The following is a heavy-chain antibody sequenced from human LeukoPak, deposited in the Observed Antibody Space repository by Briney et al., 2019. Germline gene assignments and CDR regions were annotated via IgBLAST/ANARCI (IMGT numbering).Heavy chain of an antibody. D-gene: IGHD5-18*01. V-gene: IGHV4-39*01. CDR3: ARGGSLQLWTPFWDY. CDR1: GGSISSSSYF. J-gene: IGHJ4*02. Sequence: SETLSLTCAVSGGSISSSSYFWGWIRQPPGKGLEWIGTIYYSGSTYYNPSLKSRVTISVDTSKNQFSLNLNSVTAADTAVYYCARGGSLQLWTPFWDYWGQGTLVTVSS. CDR2: IYYSGST.